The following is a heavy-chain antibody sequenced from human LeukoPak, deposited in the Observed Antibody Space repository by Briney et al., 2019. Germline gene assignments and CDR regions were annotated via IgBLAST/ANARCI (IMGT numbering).Heavy chain of an antibody. Sequence: VRSLRLFCTTSGVTFSHYAMHRVRQAPGKGLQWVAAIWNDGSDKYYGDSVKGRFTISRDNSKKTVYLQLSSLRVEDTAVYYCAKDAERGFDFSNSLQSWGQGTLVTVSS. J-gene: IGHJ4*02. D-gene: IGHD4-11*01. CDR1: GVTFSHYA. V-gene: IGHV3-33*06. CDR2: IWNDGSDK. CDR3: AKDAERGFDFSNSLQS.